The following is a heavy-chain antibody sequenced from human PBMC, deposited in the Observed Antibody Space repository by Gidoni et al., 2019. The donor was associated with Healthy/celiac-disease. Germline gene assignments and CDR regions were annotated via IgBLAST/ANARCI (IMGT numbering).Heavy chain of an antibody. Sequence: QVQLVESGGGVVQPGRSLRLSCAASGFTFRSYGMHWVRQAPGKGLEWVAVIWYDGSNKYYADSVKGRFTISRDNSKNTLYLQMNSLRAEDTAVYYCARDRGIRQWLVYYYYYMDVWGKGTTVTVSS. J-gene: IGHJ6*03. CDR2: IWYDGSNK. CDR1: GFTFRSYG. V-gene: IGHV3-33*08. D-gene: IGHD6-19*01. CDR3: ARDRGIRQWLVYYYYYMDV.